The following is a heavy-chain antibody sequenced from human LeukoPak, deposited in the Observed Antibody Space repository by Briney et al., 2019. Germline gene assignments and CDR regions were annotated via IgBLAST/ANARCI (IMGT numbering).Heavy chain of an antibody. CDR1: GGSFSGYY. D-gene: IGHD5-12*01. CDR3: ARELGGYPDY. V-gene: IGHV4-34*01. Sequence: SETLSLTCAVYGGSFSGYYWSWIRQPPGKGLEWIGEINHSGSTNYNPSLKSRVTMSVDTSKNQFSLKLSSVTAADTAVYYCARELGGYPDYWGQGTLVTVSS. CDR2: INHSGST. J-gene: IGHJ4*02.